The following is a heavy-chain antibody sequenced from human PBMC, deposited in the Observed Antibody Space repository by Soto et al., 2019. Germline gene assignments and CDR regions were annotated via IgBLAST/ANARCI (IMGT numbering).Heavy chain of an antibody. V-gene: IGHV3-23*01. CDR2: ISGSGGST. Sequence: GGSLRLSCAASGFTFSSYAMSWVRQAPGKGLEWVSAISGSGGSTYYADSVKGRFTISRDNSKNTLYLQMNSLRAEDTAVYYCVAAMVLYSYGPDAFDIWGQGTMVTVSS. D-gene: IGHD5-18*01. CDR3: VAAMVLYSYGPDAFDI. J-gene: IGHJ3*02. CDR1: GFTFSSYA.